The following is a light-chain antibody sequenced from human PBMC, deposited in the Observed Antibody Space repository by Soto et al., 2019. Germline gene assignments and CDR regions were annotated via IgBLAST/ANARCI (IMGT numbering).Light chain of an antibody. CDR3: QSYDSSLSGWV. Sequence: QSVLTQPPSVSGAPGQRVTISCTGSSSNIGADYDVHWYQQLPGTAPKLLIYGNSNRPSGVPDRFSGSESGTSASLAITGLQAEDEADYYCQSYDSSLSGWVFGGGTKLTVL. J-gene: IGLJ3*02. CDR2: GNS. V-gene: IGLV1-40*01. CDR1: SSNIGADYD.